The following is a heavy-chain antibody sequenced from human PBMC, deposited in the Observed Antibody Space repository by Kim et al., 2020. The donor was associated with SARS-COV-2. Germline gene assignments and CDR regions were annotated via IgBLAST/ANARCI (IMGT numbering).Heavy chain of an antibody. J-gene: IGHJ4*02. CDR2: IYHSGST. CDR3: ARGTNPGKLRFLEWLVLY. CDR1: GGSISSSNW. D-gene: IGHD3-3*01. Sequence: SETLSLTCAVSGGSISSSNWWSWVRQPPGKGLEWIGEIYHSGSTNYNPSLKSRVTISVDKSKNQFSLKLSSVTAADTAVYYCARGTNPGKLRFLEWLVLYWGQGTLVTVSS. V-gene: IGHV4-4*02.